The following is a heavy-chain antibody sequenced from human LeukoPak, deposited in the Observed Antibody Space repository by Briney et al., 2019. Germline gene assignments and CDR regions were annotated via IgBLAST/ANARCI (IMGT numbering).Heavy chain of an antibody. CDR3: ARDSSGSYYYYYMDV. CDR2: INWNGGST. CDR1: GFTFDDYG. Sequence: GGSLRLSCAASGFTFDDYGMSWVRQAPGKGLEWVSGINWNGGSTGYADSVKGRFTISRDNAKNSLYLQMNSLRAEDTALYYCARDSSGSYYYYYMDVWGKGTTVTVSS. V-gene: IGHV3-20*04. D-gene: IGHD3-22*01. J-gene: IGHJ6*03.